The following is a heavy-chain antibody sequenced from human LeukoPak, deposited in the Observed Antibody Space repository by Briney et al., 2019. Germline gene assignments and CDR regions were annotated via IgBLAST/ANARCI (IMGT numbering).Heavy chain of an antibody. J-gene: IGHJ3*02. CDR1: GYTFTGYY. Sequence: ASVKVSCKASGYTFTGYYMHWVRQAPGQGLEWMGRINPNSGGTNYAQKFQGRVTMTRDTSISTAYMELSRLRSDDTAVYYCARDLHSSGYYRSDAFDIWGQGTMVTVSS. V-gene: IGHV1-2*02. CDR3: ARDLHSSGYYRSDAFDI. CDR2: INPNSGGT. D-gene: IGHD3-22*01.